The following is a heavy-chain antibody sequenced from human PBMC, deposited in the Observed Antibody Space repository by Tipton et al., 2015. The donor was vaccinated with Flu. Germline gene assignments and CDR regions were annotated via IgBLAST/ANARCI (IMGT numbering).Heavy chain of an antibody. J-gene: IGHJ3*02. CDR3: ARVRALGNVFPAGCGFDI. CDR2: IYYIGSD. V-gene: IGHV4-39*07. Sequence: LRLSCSVSGDSLGNNMYYWAWIRQLPGKGLEWVGSIYYIGSDYYNPSLRSRASMSVDRSKNQFSLQLKSVTAADTAVYFCARVRALGNVFPAGCGFDIWGLGSMVSVTS. D-gene: IGHD3-10*01. CDR1: GDSLGNNMYY.